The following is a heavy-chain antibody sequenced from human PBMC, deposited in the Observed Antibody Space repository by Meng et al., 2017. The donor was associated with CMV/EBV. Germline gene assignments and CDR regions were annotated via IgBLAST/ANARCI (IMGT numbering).Heavy chain of an antibody. CDR2: INPHSGGT. CDR1: GYTCTGYY. Sequence: QVQRAQSGAKVKKPGVSVKVSCKSSGYTCTGYYMHWVRQAPGQGLEWMGWINPHSGGTNYAQKFQGRVTMTRDTSISTAYMELSRLRSDDTAVYYCATYIGNYINWYFDLWGRGTLVTVSS. J-gene: IGHJ2*01. CDR3: ATYIGNYINWYFDL. V-gene: IGHV1-2*02. D-gene: IGHD1-7*01.